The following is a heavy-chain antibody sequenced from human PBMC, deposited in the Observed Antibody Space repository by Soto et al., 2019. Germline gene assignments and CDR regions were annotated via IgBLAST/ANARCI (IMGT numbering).Heavy chain of an antibody. V-gene: IGHV4-31*03. Sequence: SESLSLTCTVSGGSISSGCYYWSWIRQNPGKGLEWIGYIYYSGSTYYNPSLKSRVTISVDTSKNQFSLKLSSVTAADTAVYYCARHGSRIVDYWGQGTLVTVSS. D-gene: IGHD3-10*01. CDR1: GGSISSGCYY. CDR2: IYYSGST. CDR3: ARHGSRIVDY. J-gene: IGHJ4*02.